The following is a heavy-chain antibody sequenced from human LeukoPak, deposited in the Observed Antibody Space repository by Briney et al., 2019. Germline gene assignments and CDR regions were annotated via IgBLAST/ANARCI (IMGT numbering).Heavy chain of an antibody. CDR1: GFTFGNYW. J-gene: IGHJ4*02. D-gene: IGHD4-17*01. Sequence: GGSLRLSCAASGFTFGNYWMHWVRQAPGEGLVWVSRVSVDGSHASYADSVKGRFTISRDNAKNTLYLQMNSLRAEDTAVFYCGRGISGDPPAIDCWGQGTLVTVSS. CDR2: VSVDGSHA. V-gene: IGHV3-74*01. CDR3: GRGISGDPPAIDC.